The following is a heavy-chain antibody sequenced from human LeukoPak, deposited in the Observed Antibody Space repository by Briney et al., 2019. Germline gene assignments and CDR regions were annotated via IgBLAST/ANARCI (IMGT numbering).Heavy chain of an antibody. D-gene: IGHD4-17*01. CDR3: ARAGLNDYGASYYFDY. CDR2: IYYTGNT. Sequence: PSETLSLTCSVPGGSINSYYWSWIRQPPGKGLEWIGYIYYTGNTNYNPSLKSRVTISVDPSKNQFSLRLTSLTAADTAVYYCARAGLNDYGASYYFDYWGQGTLVTVSS. CDR1: GGSINSYY. V-gene: IGHV4-59*08. J-gene: IGHJ4*02.